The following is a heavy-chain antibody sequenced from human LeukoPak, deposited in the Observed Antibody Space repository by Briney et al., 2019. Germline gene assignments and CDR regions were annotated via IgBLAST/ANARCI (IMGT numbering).Heavy chain of an antibody. CDR3: ARLPREYSSSSYFDY. CDR1: GYSFTSYW. D-gene: IGHD6-6*01. V-gene: IGHV5-51*01. J-gene: IGHJ4*02. Sequence: GESLQISCKGSGYSFTSYWIGWVRQMPGKGLEWMGIIYPGDSDTRYSPSFQGQVTISADKSISTAYLQWSSLKASDTATYYCARLPREYSSSSYFDYWGQGTLVTVSS. CDR2: IYPGDSDT.